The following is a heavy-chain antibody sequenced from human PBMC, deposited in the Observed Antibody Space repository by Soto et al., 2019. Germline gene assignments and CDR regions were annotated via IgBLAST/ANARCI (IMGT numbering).Heavy chain of an antibody. Sequence: QVQLQESGPGLVKPSETLSLTCTVSGASISGFYWSWIRKSAGKGLEWIGRIYVTGTTDYNPSLTSRVMMSVDTSKKQFSLKLRSVTAADTAVYYCVRDGTKTLRDWFDPCGQGISVTVSS. J-gene: IGHJ5*02. CDR2: IYVTGTT. CDR1: GASISGFY. D-gene: IGHD1-1*01. CDR3: VRDGTKTLRDWFDP. V-gene: IGHV4-4*07.